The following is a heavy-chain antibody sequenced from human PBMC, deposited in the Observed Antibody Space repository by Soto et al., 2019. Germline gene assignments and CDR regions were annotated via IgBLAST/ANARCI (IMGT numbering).Heavy chain of an antibody. J-gene: IGHJ4*02. CDR2: IRQDGTET. Sequence: EAQLVESGGGLVQPGGSLRLSCAASGFTFSTYWMNWVRQAPGMGLEWLAIIRQDGTETHYVDSVKGRFTISRDNTKNSLFMQMNNLRAGDTAVYYCVGGAGWELDFWGQGTLVTVSS. CDR3: VGGAGWELDF. V-gene: IGHV3-7*03. D-gene: IGHD1-26*01. CDR1: GFTFSTYW.